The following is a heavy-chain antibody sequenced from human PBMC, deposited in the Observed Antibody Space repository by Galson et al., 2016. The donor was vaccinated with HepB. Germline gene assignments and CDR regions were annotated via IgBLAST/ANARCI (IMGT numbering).Heavy chain of an antibody. J-gene: IGHJ3*02. V-gene: IGHV4-61*01. CDR2: VYYSGGT. CDR3: AGRSISVIVGAFDI. D-gene: IGHD3-22*01. CDR1: GGSVRSGFHY. Sequence: SLTCTVSGGSVRSGFHYWSWIRQPPGKGLEWIGCVYYSGGTNYNPSLKSRVTISVDTSKNQFSLKLSSVTAADTAIYYCAGRSISVIVGAFDIWDQGTMVTVS.